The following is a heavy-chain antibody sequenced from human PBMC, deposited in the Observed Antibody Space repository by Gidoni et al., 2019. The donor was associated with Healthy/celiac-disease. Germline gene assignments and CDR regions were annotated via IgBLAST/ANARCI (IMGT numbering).Heavy chain of an antibody. CDR3: AKASSSWDDYYYGMDV. J-gene: IGHJ6*02. CDR1: GFTFDDYA. Sequence: EVQLVESGGVVVQPGGSLRLSCAASGFTFDDYAMHWVRQAPGKGLEWVSLISWDGGSTYYADSVKGRFTISRDNSKNSLYLQMNSLRAEDTALYYCAKASSSWDDYYYGMDVWGQGTTVTVSS. CDR2: ISWDGGST. D-gene: IGHD6-13*01. V-gene: IGHV3-43D*03.